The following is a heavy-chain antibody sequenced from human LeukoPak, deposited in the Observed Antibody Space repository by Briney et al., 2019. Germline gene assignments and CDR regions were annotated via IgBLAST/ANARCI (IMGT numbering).Heavy chain of an antibody. CDR3: AKGYSGYDSTLDY. D-gene: IGHD5-12*01. CDR2: ISWNSGSI. J-gene: IGHJ4*02. V-gene: IGHV3-9*01. CDR1: GFTFDDYA. Sequence: SGRSLRLSCAASGFTFDDYAMHWVRQAPGKGLEWVSGISWNSGSIGYADSVKGRFTISRDNAKNSLYLQMNSLRPEDTAVYYCAKGYSGYDSTLDYWGQGTLVIVSS.